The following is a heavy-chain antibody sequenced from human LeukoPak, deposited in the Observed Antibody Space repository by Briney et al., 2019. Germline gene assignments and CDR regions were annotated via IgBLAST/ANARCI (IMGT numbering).Heavy chain of an antibody. J-gene: IGHJ4*02. CDR1: GFTFSSYS. CDR3: ARDALLRHCGGDCYPDY. Sequence: GRSLRLSCAASGFTFSSYSMNWVRQAPGKGLGWVAVIWYDGSNKYYADSVKGRFTISRDNSKNTTYLQMNSLRAEDTAVYYCARDALLRHCGGDCYPDYWGQGTLVTVSS. D-gene: IGHD2-21*02. V-gene: IGHV3-33*08. CDR2: IWYDGSNK.